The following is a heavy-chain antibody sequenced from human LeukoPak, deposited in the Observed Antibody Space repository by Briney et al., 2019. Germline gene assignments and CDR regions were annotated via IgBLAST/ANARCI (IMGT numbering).Heavy chain of an antibody. V-gene: IGHV3-7*01. CDR2: IKQDGSEK. CDR1: GFTFSSYS. J-gene: IGHJ4*02. Sequence: GGSLRLSCAASGFTFSSYSMNWVRQAPGKGLEWVANIKQDGSEKYYVDSVKGRFTISRDNAKNSLYLQMNSLRAEDTAVYYCARDDFFRLWSDYWGQGTLVTVSS. CDR3: ARDDFFRLWSDY. D-gene: IGHD5-18*01.